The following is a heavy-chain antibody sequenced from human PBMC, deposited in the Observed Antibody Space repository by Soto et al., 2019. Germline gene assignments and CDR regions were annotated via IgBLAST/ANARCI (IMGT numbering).Heavy chain of an antibody. D-gene: IGHD3-3*01. CDR2: ISAYNGNT. CDR3: ARGSWITIFGVVTENWFDP. Sequence: ASVKVSCKASGYTFTSYGISWVRQAPGRGLEWMGWISAYNGNTNYAQKLQGRVTMTTDTSTSTAYMELRSLRSDDTAVYYCARGSWITIFGVVTENWFDPWGQGTLVTVSS. V-gene: IGHV1-18*01. CDR1: GYTFTSYG. J-gene: IGHJ5*02.